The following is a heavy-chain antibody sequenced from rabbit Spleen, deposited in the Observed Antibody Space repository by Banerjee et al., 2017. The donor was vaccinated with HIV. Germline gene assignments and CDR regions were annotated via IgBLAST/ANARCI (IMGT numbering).Heavy chain of an antibody. D-gene: IGHD1-1*01. J-gene: IGHJ4*01. Sequence: QSLVVSGGGLVMPAAGLMLPCTASGFSFSSSDYMWCVGRHAGEGLEWFACIYGGSSGSTYYASWAKGRFTISKTSSTTVTLQMTSLTAADTATYFCARELPNSSGYYLNLWGQGTLVTVS. V-gene: IGHV1S40*01. CDR3: ARELPNSSGYYLNL. CDR1: GFSFSSSDY. CDR2: IYGGSSGST.